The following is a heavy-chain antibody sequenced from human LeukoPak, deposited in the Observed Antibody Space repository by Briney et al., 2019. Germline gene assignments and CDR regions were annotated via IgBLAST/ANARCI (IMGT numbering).Heavy chain of an antibody. D-gene: IGHD2-2*01. CDR2: MKQDGSEK. CDR1: GFTFSSYW. Sequence: PGGSLRLSCAASGFTFSSYWMSWVRQAPGKGLELVANMKQDGSEKYYVDSVKGRFTISRDNAKNSLYLQMNSLRAEDTAVYYCAREDKPAATTMFDYWGQGTLVTVSS. J-gene: IGHJ4*02. CDR3: AREDKPAATTMFDY. V-gene: IGHV3-7*01.